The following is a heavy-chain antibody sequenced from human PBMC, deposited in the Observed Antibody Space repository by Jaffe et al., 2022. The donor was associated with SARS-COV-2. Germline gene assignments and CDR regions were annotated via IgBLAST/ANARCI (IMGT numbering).Heavy chain of an antibody. Sequence: QVQLQESGPGLVKPSQTLSLTCTVSGGSISSGSYYWSWIRQPAGKGLEWIGRIYTSGSTNYNPSLKSRVTISVDTSKNQFSLKLSSVTAADTAVYYCARGLTTPVHFDYWGQGTLVTVSS. J-gene: IGHJ4*02. D-gene: IGHD4-17*01. V-gene: IGHV4-61*02. CDR1: GGSISSGSYY. CDR3: ARGLTTPVHFDY. CDR2: IYTSGST.